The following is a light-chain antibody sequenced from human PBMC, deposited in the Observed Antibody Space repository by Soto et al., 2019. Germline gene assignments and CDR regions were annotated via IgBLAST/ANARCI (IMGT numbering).Light chain of an antibody. J-gene: IGKJ3*01. CDR2: AAS. V-gene: IGKV1-39*01. CDR3: EQSYSALLFT. CDR1: QTIGRY. Sequence: DIQMTQFPSSLSASVGDRVTITCRASQTIGRYLNWYQQKPGKVPKLLIYAASNLQSGVPARFSVSGSWTDFTHTITSLQPEDFATYYCEQSYSALLFTFGPGTKVDI.